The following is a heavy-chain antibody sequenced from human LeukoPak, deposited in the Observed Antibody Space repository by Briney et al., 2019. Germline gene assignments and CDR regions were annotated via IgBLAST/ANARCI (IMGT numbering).Heavy chain of an antibody. Sequence: GGSLRLSCAASGFTFSDAWMTWVRQAPGKGLEWVGRVISKTAGGTTEYAAPVKGRFTISRDDSKNTLYLQMNSLKTEDTAVYYCSHHGSGSYATDYWGQGTLITVSS. D-gene: IGHD3-10*01. CDR1: GFTFSDAW. CDR3: SHHGSGSYATDY. J-gene: IGHJ4*02. CDR2: VISKTAGGTT. V-gene: IGHV3-15*01.